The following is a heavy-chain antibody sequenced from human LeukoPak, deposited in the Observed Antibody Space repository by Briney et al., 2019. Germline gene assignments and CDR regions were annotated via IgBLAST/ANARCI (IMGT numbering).Heavy chain of an antibody. CDR1: GFTFSNAW. V-gene: IGHV3-15*01. CDR3: TSTRWFGSYQFDY. Sequence: GGSLRLSCAASGFTFSNAWMSWVRQAPGKGLEWVGRIKSKTDGGTTDYAAPVKGRFTISRDDSKNTLYLQMNSLKTEDTAVYYCTSTRWFGSYQFDYWGQGTLVTVSS. CDR2: IKSKTDGGTT. D-gene: IGHD1-26*01. J-gene: IGHJ4*02.